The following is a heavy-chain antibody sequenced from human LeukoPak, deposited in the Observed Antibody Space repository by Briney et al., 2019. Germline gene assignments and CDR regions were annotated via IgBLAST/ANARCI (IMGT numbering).Heavy chain of an antibody. CDR2: IWYDGSNK. CDR1: GFTFSSYG. J-gene: IGHJ6*02. CDR3: ARAEVLWFGELLSSSLSYYGMDV. V-gene: IGHV3-33*01. Sequence: PGGSLRLSCAASGFTFSSYGMHWVRQAPGKGLEWAAVIWYDGSNKYYADSVKGRFTISRDNSKNTLYLQMNSLRAEDTAVYYCARAEVLWFGELLSSSLSYYGMDVWGQGTTVTVSS. D-gene: IGHD3-10*01.